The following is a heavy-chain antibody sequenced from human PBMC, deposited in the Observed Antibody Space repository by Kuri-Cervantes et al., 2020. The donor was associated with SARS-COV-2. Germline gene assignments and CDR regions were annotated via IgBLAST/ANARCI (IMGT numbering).Heavy chain of an antibody. CDR3: ARARLGDRYFDL. V-gene: IGHV3-66*01. J-gene: IGHJ2*01. D-gene: IGHD3-16*01. Sequence: GGSLRLSCAASGFTVTSDYMTWVRQAPGKGLEWVSIIYSGGTTYYGDSVKGRFTMSRDTSKSTVYLQMDSLRVDDTAVYYCARARLGDRYFDLWGRGTMVTVSS. CDR2: IYSGGTT. CDR1: GFTVTSDY.